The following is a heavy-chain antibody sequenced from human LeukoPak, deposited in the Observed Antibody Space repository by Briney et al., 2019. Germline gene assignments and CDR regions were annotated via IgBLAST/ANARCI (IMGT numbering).Heavy chain of an antibody. J-gene: IGHJ4*02. D-gene: IGHD3-22*01. CDR3: ASGSYYDSSGYYYYGTDY. V-gene: IGHV3-48*03. Sequence: GGSLRLSCAASGFTFSSYEMNWVRQAPGKGLEWVSYISSSGSTIYYADSVKGRFTISRDNAKNSLYLQMNSLRAEDTAVYYCASGSYYDSSGYYYYGTDYWGQGTLVTVSS. CDR1: GFTFSSYE. CDR2: ISSSGSTI.